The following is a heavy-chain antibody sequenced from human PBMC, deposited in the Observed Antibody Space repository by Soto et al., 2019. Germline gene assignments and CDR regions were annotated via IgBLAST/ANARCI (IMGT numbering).Heavy chain of an antibody. D-gene: IGHD1-1*01. CDR2: TSYDGSTT. CDR3: AKGGLLTIMYYFDY. CDR1: GFTFNNYG. Sequence: GGSLRLSCAASGFTFNNYGMHWVRQAPGKGLEWVAITSYDGSTTYYADSVKGRFTISRDNSKNTLYLQMNSLRVEDTAVYYCAKGGLLTIMYYFDYWGQGTPVTVSS. V-gene: IGHV3-30*18. J-gene: IGHJ4*02.